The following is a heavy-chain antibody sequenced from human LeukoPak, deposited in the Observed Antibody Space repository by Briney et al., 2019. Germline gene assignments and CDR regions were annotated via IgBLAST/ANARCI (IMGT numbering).Heavy chain of an antibody. CDR1: GFTFSSYA. D-gene: IGHD6-19*01. CDR3: AKDATRRIAVAGKGDY. J-gene: IGHJ4*02. CDR2: ISGSGGST. Sequence: PGGSLGLSCAASGFTFSSYAMSWVRQAPRKGLEWVSAISGSGGSTYYADSVKGRFTISRDNSKNTLYLQMNSLRAEDTAVYYCAKDATRRIAVAGKGDYWGQGTLVTVSS. V-gene: IGHV3-23*01.